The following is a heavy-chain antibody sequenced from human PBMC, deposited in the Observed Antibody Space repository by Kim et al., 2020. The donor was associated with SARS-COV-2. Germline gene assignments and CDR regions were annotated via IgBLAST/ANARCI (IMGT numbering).Heavy chain of an antibody. CDR2: IYYSGST. CDR1: GGSISSYY. V-gene: IGHV4-59*13. J-gene: IGHJ6*01. D-gene: IGHD6-13*01. CDR3: ARAYPAAADTYYYYYGMDV. Sequence: SETLSLTCTVSGGSISSYYWSWIRQPPGKGLEWIGYIYYSGSTNYNPSLKSRVTISVDTSKNQFSLKLSSVTAADTAVYYCARAYPAAADTYYYYYGMDV.